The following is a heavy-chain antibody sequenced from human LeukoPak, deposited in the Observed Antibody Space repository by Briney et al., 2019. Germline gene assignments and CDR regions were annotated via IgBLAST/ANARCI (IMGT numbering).Heavy chain of an antibody. J-gene: IGHJ4*02. Sequence: GGSLRLSCAASGFTFSSYWMSWVRQAPGKGLEWVSSISSDSNYMYYADSVKGRFTISRDNAKNSLYLQMNSLRAEDTAVYYCARRYCSSTNCYSFDSWGQGTLVTVSS. CDR3: ARRYCSSTNCYSFDS. V-gene: IGHV3-21*01. D-gene: IGHD2-2*01. CDR2: ISSDSNYM. CDR1: GFTFSSYW.